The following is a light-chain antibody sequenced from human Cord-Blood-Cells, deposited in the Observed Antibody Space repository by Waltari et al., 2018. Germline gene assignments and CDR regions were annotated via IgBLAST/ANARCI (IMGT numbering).Light chain of an antibody. J-gene: IGLJ1*01. CDR3: SSYTSSSSYG. V-gene: IGLV2-14*01. CDR2: DVS. Sequence: QSALTQPASVSGSPGQSITISCTGTTSDVGGYTYVSWYQQHPGKAAKLMIYDVSNRPSGVSNRFSSTQSGNTASLTISGLQAEDEADYYCSSYTSSSSYGFGTGTKVT. CDR1: TSDVGGYTY.